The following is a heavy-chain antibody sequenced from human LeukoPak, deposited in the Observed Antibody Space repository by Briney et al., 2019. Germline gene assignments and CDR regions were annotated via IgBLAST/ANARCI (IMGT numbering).Heavy chain of an antibody. D-gene: IGHD3-22*01. Sequence: GGSLRLSCAASGFTFSDYYMSSLRQAPGKGLEWVAYICDSGRTVYYADSVKGRFTISRDNAKNSVYLQMNNLRAEDTAVYYCARDRLGDYDHSGYYDKWGQGTLVAVSS. J-gene: IGHJ4*02. CDR1: GFTFSDYY. CDR2: ICDSGRTV. CDR3: ARDRLGDYDHSGYYDK. V-gene: IGHV3-11*01.